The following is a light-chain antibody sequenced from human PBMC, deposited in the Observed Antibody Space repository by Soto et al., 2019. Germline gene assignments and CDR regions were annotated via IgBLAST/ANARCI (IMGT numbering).Light chain of an antibody. CDR3: QQYDNWPPWT. J-gene: IGKJ1*01. CDR1: QSVSSN. V-gene: IGKV3-15*01. CDR2: GAS. Sequence: EIVMTQSPATLSVSPGERATLSCRARQSVSSNLAWYQQKPGQAPRLLIYGASTRATGIPARFSGSGSGTEFTLTISSLQSEDFGVYYCQQYDNWPPWTFGQGTKVEIK.